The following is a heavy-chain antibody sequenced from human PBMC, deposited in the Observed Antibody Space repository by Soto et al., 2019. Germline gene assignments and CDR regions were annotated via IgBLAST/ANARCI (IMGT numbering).Heavy chain of an antibody. V-gene: IGHV3-33*01. D-gene: IGHD6-6*01. J-gene: IGHJ6*02. CDR2: IWYDGSNK. CDR3: ARDLRAARRGYYYGMDV. Sequence: GGSLRLSCAASGFTFSSYGMHWVRQAPGKGLEWVAVIWYDGSNKYYADSVKGRFTISRDNSKNTLYLQMNNLRAEDTAVYYCARDLRAARRGYYYGMDVWGQGTTVTVSS. CDR1: GFTFSSYG.